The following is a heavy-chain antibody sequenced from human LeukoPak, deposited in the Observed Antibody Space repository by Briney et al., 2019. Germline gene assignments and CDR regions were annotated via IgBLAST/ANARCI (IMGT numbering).Heavy chain of an antibody. CDR2: ISYDEITT. D-gene: IGHD3-16*01. Sequence: GGSLRLSCVASGFSISRYGMHWVRQAPGKGLEWVGVISYDEITTYYADSVTGRFTISRDNSKNTLYLQMNSLRAEDTAVYYCARDLRGWGQGTLVTVSS. V-gene: IGHV3-30*03. J-gene: IGHJ4*02. CDR1: GFSISRYG. CDR3: ARDLRG.